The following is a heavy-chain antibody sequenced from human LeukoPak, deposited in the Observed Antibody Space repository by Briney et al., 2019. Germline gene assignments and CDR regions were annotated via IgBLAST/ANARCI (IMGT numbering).Heavy chain of an antibody. V-gene: IGHV3-23*01. CDR1: GFTFSSYG. Sequence: GGTLRLSCAASGFTFSSYGMSWVRQAPGKGLEWVSAISGSGGSTYYADSVKGRFTISRDNSKNTLYLQMNSLRAEDTAVYYCAKVPKYGIFDYWGQGTLVTVSS. D-gene: IGHD4-17*01. J-gene: IGHJ4*02. CDR3: AKVPKYGIFDY. CDR2: ISGSGGST.